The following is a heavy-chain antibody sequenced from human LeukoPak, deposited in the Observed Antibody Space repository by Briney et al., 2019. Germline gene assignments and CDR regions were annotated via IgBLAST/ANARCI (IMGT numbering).Heavy chain of an antibody. CDR2: IYYSGST. V-gene: IGHV4-39*01. J-gene: IGHJ3*02. CDR3: AKRDDYGDYLVAFDI. D-gene: IGHD4-17*01. CDR1: GGSISSSSYY. Sequence: SETLSLTCTVSGGSISSSSYYWVWIRPPPGKGLEWIGSIYYSGSTYYNPSLKSRVTISVDTSKNQFSLKLSSVTAADTAVYYCAKRDDYGDYLVAFDIWGQGTMVTVSS.